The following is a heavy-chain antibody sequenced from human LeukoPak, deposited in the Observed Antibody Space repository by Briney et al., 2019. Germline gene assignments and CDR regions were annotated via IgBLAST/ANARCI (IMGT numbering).Heavy chain of an antibody. J-gene: IGHJ4*02. V-gene: IGHV4-4*09. Sequence: KPSETLSLTCTVSGGSISSYYWSWIRQPPGKGLEWIGYIYTSGSTNHNPSLKSRVTISVDTSKNQFSLKLSSVTAADTAVYYCARSYCGGDCYSYYFDYWGQGTLVTVSS. CDR1: GGSISSYY. CDR3: ARSYCGGDCYSYYFDY. D-gene: IGHD2-21*02. CDR2: IYTSGST.